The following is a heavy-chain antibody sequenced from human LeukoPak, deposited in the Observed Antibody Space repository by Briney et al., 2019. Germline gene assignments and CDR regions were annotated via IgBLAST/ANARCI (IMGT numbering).Heavy chain of an antibody. CDR3: ARNWGAAGWDNYNGMDV. CDR1: GGSMNNRDYY. V-gene: IGHV4-30-4*01. CDR2: IYYSGST. J-gene: IGHJ6*02. Sequence: SETLSLTCTVSGGSMNNRDYYWSWIRQPPGKGLEWIGYIYYSGSTYYNPSLKSRVTISEDTPKNQFYLKLTPATAADTAVYYCARNWGAAGWDNYNGMDVWGQGTTVIVSS. D-gene: IGHD7-27*01.